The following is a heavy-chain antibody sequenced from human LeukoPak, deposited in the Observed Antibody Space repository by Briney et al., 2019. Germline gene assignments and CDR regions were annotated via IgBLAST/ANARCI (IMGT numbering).Heavy chain of an antibody. V-gene: IGHV4-4*02. J-gene: IGHJ6*02. CDR2: IYHSGST. CDR1: GGSISSSNW. CDR3: ARGGYCSGGSCLFYYYYGMDV. D-gene: IGHD2-15*01. Sequence: SGTLSLTCAVSGGSISSSNWWSWVRQPPGKGLEWIGEIYHSGSTNYNPSLKSRVTISVDKSKNQFSLKLSSVTAADTAVYYCARGGYCSGGSCLFYYYYGMDVWGQGTTVTVSS.